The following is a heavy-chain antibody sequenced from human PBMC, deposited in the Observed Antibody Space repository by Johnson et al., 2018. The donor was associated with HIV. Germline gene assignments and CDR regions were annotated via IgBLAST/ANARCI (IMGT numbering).Heavy chain of an antibody. CDR2: IKSETDGGTT. D-gene: IGHD5-18*01. J-gene: IGHJ3*01. V-gene: IGHV3-15*01. Sequence: MLLVESGGGLVKREGSLRLSCAPSGFIFSNAWMSWVRQAPGKGLEWVGRIKSETDGGTTDYAAPVKDRFIISRDDSKDTLYLQMNSLKTEDTAVYYCATEAGIELWLIDAFDLWGQGTMVTVSS. CDR1: GFIFSNAW. CDR3: ATEAGIELWLIDAFDL.